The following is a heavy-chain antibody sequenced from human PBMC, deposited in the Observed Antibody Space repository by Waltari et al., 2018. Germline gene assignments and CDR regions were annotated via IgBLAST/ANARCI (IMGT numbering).Heavy chain of an antibody. Sequence: QVQLQESGPGLVKPSETLSLTCAVSGYSISSGYYWGWIRQPPGKGLEWIGSIYHSGSTSYNPSLKSRVTISVDTSKNQFSLKLSSVTAADTAVYYCAMRDDAFDIWGQGTMVTVSS. CDR1: GYSISSGYY. V-gene: IGHV4-38-2*01. CDR2: IYHSGST. J-gene: IGHJ3*02. CDR3: AMRDDAFDI.